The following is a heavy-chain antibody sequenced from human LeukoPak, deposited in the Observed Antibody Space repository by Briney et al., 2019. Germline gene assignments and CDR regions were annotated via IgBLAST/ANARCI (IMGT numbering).Heavy chain of an antibody. Sequence: GGSLRLSCVASGFTFSNTWMSWVRQAPGKGLEWVANIKQDGSVKQYVDSVKGRFTISRDNAKNSLYLQMNSQTAEDTAVYYCARDASRGLLDYWGQGTLVTVSS. CDR1: GFTFSNTW. J-gene: IGHJ4*02. V-gene: IGHV3-7*01. D-gene: IGHD4-17*01. CDR2: IKQDGSVK. CDR3: ARDASRGLLDY.